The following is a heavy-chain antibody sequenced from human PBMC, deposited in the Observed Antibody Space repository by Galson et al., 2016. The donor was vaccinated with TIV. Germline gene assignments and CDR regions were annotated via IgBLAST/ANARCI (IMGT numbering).Heavy chain of an antibody. CDR2: IDPRSVAT. Sequence: SVKVSCKASGDTFTGYYVHWVRQAPGQGLEWMGWIDPRSVATNYARKFQGRVTMTRDTSISTAYMELSRLKSDDTAVYYCARARYGDYFDYWGQGTLVTVSS. V-gene: IGHV1-2*02. CDR1: GDTFTGYY. J-gene: IGHJ4*02. D-gene: IGHD4-17*01. CDR3: ARARYGDYFDY.